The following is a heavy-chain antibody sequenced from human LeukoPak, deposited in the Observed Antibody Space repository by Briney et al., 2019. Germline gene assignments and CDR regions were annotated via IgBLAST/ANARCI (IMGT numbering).Heavy chain of an antibody. J-gene: IGHJ4*02. V-gene: IGHV4-61*02. CDR2: IYTSGGT. D-gene: IGHD5-24*01. CDR3: AREAGGYNWGTPPTFDY. CDR1: GGSISSGSFY. Sequence: SETLSLSCTVSGGSISSGSFYWSWLRQPAGKGLEWIGRIYTSGGTNSNPSLKSRVTISVDTSKNQFSLKLSSVTAADTAVYYCAREAGGYNWGTPPTFDYWGQGTLVTVSS.